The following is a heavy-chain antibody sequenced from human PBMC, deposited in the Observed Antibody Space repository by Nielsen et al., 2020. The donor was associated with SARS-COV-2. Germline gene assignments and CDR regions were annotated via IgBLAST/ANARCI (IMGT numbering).Heavy chain of an antibody. V-gene: IGHV1-69*01. D-gene: IGHD4-11*01. Sequence: WVRQAPGQGLEWMGGIIPIFGKANYAQKFQGRVTITAAESTSTAYMELSSLRSEDTAVYYCARSFTVTTFHYYYYYMDVWGKGTTVTVSS. CDR2: IIPIFGKA. CDR3: ARSFTVTTFHYYYYYMDV. J-gene: IGHJ6*03.